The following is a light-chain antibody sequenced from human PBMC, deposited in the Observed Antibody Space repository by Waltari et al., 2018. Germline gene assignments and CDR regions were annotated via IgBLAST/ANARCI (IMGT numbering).Light chain of an antibody. CDR1: SRDVGSYNV. CDR3: CSYAGSSTLGV. Sequence: QSALTQPASVSGSPGQSITIYCTGTSRDVGSYNVVSWYQQHPGKAPKLMIYKVSKLPSGVSNRFSGSKSGNTASLTISGLQAEDEADYYCCSYAGSSTLGVFGGGTKLTVL. CDR2: KVS. V-gene: IGLV2-23*02. J-gene: IGLJ2*01.